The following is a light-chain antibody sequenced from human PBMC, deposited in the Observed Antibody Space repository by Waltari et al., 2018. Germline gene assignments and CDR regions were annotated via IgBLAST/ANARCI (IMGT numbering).Light chain of an antibody. Sequence: QSALTQPASVSGTPAQSITISCSGTTRDVGSYDLVSWYQQHPVEAPKLLICEVFKRPPDTSSRFSGAKSGSTASLTISGLQPEDEADYYCCSYAGRGTYVFGSGTKVTVL. CDR3: CSYAGRGTYV. CDR2: EVF. V-gene: IGLV2-23*02. J-gene: IGLJ1*01. CDR1: TRDVGSYDL.